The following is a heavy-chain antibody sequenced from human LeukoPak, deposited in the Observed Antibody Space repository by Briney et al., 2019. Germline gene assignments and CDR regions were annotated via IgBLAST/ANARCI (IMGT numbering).Heavy chain of an antibody. CDR2: FIRDGSFT. J-gene: IGHJ4*02. CDR3: VRDGDDFNFDY. Sequence: GGSRRPSCATCGVTFRSYCMRWVRHAPGKGLEWVSRFIRDGSFTNYADSVKGRFTISRDNAKNTLYLQMSSLRAEDTAVYFCVRDGDDFNFDYWGQGSLVTVSS. V-gene: IGHV3-74*01. CDR1: GVTFRSYC. D-gene: IGHD5-24*01.